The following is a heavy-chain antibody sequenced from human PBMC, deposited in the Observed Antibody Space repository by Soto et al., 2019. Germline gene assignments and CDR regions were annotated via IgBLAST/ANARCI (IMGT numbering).Heavy chain of an antibody. Sequence: GGSLRLSCVASGFGFHTYWMHWVRQVPGKGLVWVARINSDGDTSTYADSVKGRFSISRDNTKNTLFLQMNGLRDDDTAVYYCTSDWVDYYGSGNYYPRFDPWGQGALVTVSS. J-gene: IGHJ5*02. D-gene: IGHD3-10*01. CDR1: GFGFHTYW. CDR3: TSDWVDYYGSGNYYPRFDP. V-gene: IGHV3-74*01. CDR2: INSDGDTS.